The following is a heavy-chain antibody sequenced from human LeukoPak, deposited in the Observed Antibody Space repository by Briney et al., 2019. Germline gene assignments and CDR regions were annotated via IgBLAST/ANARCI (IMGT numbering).Heavy chain of an antibody. V-gene: IGHV3-7*01. J-gene: IGHJ6*03. CDR1: GFTFSSSW. D-gene: IGHD3-3*01. CDR2: IKQDGSEK. Sequence: GGSLRLSCAASGFTFSSSWMSWVRQAPGKGLEWVANIKQDGSEKYYVDSVKGRFTISRDNAKNSLYLQMNSLRAEDTAVYYCARDGGDDFWSGSMDIWGKGTTVTVSS. CDR3: ARDGGDDFWSGSMDI.